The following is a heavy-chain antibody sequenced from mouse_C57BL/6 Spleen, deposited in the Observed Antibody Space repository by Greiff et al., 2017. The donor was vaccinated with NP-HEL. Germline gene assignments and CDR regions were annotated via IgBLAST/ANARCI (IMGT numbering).Heavy chain of an antibody. V-gene: IGHV14-1*01. J-gene: IGHJ4*01. CDR1: GFNIKDYY. D-gene: IGHD1-1*01. CDR2: IDPEDGDT. CDR3: TSRYYGSQGDY. Sequence: EVKLQESGAELVRPGASVKLSCTASGFNIKDYYMHWVKQRPEQGLEWIGRIDPEDGDTEYAPKFQGKATMTADTSSNTAYLQLSSLTSEDTAVYYCTSRYYGSQGDYWGQGTSVTVSS.